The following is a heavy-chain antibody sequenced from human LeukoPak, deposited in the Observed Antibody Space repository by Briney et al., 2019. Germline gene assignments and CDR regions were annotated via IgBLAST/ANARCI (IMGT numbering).Heavy chain of an antibody. V-gene: IGHV4-30-2*01. J-gene: IGHJ4*02. CDR1: GVSITSDTYC. Sequence: SETLSLTCAVSGVSITSDTYCWSWIRQPPGRGLEWIGYILHSGSTYYNPSLKSRVTISIDTSKSQFSLKLSSVTAADTAVYYCARTRDFWSGYFDYWGQGTLVTVSS. D-gene: IGHD3-3*01. CDR3: ARTRDFWSGYFDY. CDR2: ILHSGST.